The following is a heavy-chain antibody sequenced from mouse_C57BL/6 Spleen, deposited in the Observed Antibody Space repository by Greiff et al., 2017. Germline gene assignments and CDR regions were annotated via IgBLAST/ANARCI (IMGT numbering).Heavy chain of an antibody. V-gene: IGHV1-76*01. J-gene: IGHJ2*01. D-gene: IGHD2-5*01. CDR3: AREGAYYSNYDY. CDR2: IYPGSGNT. Sequence: QVQLKQSGAELVRPGASVKLSCKASGYTFTDYYMNWVKQRPGPGLEWIARIYPGSGNTYYNEKFKGKATLTAEKSSSTAYMQLISLTSEDSAVYFCAREGAYYSNYDYWGQGTTLTVSS. CDR1: GYTFTDYY.